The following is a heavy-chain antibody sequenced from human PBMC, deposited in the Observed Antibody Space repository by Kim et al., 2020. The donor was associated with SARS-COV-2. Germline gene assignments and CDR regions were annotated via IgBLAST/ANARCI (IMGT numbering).Heavy chain of an antibody. V-gene: IGHV4-30-2*04. Sequence: NPSLKNRATISLDTSKTRFSLKLNSVTAADPAVYYCARDYGANFGEFYVDFWGQGTLVTVSS. J-gene: IGHJ4*02. CDR3: ARDYGANFGEFYVDF. D-gene: IGHD3-10*01.